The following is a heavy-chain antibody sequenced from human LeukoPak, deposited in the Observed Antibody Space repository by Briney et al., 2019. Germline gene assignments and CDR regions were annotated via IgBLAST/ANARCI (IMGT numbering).Heavy chain of an antibody. J-gene: IGHJ4*02. D-gene: IGHD3-10*01. CDR3: ARDQGDYGSGVDY. CDR1: GYTFTGYY. CDR2: IDPNSGGT. Sequence: GASVKVSCKASGYTFTGYYMHWVRQAPGQGLEWMGWIDPNSGGTNYAQKLQGRVTMTRDTSISTAYMELSRLRSDDTAVYYCARDQGDYGSGVDYWGQGTLVTVSS. V-gene: IGHV1-2*02.